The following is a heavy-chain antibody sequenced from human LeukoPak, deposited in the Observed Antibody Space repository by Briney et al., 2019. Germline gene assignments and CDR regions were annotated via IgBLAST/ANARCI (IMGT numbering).Heavy chain of an antibody. CDR2: IIPILGIA. CDR3: ARDPSYYDSSGYYYSDY. Sequence: GASVKVSCKASGGTFSSYAISWVRQAPGQGLEWMGRIIPILGIANYALKFQGRVTITADKSTSTAYMELSSLRSEDTAVYYCARDPSYYDSSGYYYSDYWGQGTLVTVSS. CDR1: GGTFSSYA. V-gene: IGHV1-69*04. J-gene: IGHJ4*02. D-gene: IGHD3-22*01.